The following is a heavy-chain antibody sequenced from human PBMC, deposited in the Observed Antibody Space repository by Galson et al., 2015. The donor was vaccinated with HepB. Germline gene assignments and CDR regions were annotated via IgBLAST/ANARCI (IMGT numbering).Heavy chain of an antibody. J-gene: IGHJ6*02. CDR1: GYTFINFG. V-gene: IGHV1-3*01. CDR2: VNGGNGKT. CDR3: ARDGRWETLYSSYFFYATDV. Sequence: SVKVSCKASGYTFINFGIHWVRQAPGEKLEWMGWVNGGNGKTKYSQKFQGRVTMTRDTSANTAYMGLSSLRSEDKAVYYCARDGRWETLYSSYFFYATDVWGQGTTVTVSS. D-gene: IGHD1-26*01.